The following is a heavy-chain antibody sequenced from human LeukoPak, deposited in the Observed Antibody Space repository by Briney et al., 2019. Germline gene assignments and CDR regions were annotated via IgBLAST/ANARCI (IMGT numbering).Heavy chain of an antibody. D-gene: IGHD3-10*01. CDR1: GGTFSSYA. CDR2: ISAYNGNT. J-gene: IGHJ4*02. Sequence: ASVKVSCKASGGTFSSYAISWVRQAPGQGLEWMGWISAYNGNTNYAQKLQGRVTMTTDTSTSTAYMELRSLRSDGTAVYYCARRGYRSGSYYTIDYWGQGTLVTVSS. CDR3: ARRGYRSGSYYTIDY. V-gene: IGHV1-18*01.